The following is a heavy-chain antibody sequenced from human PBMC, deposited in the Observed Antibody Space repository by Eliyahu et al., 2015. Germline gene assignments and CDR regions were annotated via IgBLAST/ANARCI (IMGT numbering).Heavy chain of an antibody. CDR3: AHRLGIAAAAHHFDY. CDR1: GFSLSTSGVC. CDR2: IYWDDDK. J-gene: IGHJ4*02. D-gene: IGHD6-13*01. Sequence: QITLKESGPTLVKPTQTLTLTCTFSGFSLSTSGVCVGWIRQPPGKALEWLALIYWDDDKRYSPSLKSRLTITKDTSKNQVVLTMTNMDPVDTATYYCAHRLGIAAAAHHFDYWGQGTLVTVSS. V-gene: IGHV2-5*02.